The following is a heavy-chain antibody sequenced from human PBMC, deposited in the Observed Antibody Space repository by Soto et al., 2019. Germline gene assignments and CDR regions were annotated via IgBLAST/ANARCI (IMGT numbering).Heavy chain of an antibody. CDR1: GGSISSGVYY. Sequence: TLSLTCTVSGGSISSGVYYWSCIRQHPGKGLEWIGYIYYSGSTYYNPSLKSRVTISVXTSKNQFSLKLRSVTAAETAVYYCARDHPEYSSSPSCYLPGSRGGMDVWGQGTTVTVSS. V-gene: IGHV4-31*03. J-gene: IGHJ6*02. CDR3: ARDHPEYSSSPSCYLPGSRGGMDV. D-gene: IGHD2-2*01. CDR2: IYYSGST.